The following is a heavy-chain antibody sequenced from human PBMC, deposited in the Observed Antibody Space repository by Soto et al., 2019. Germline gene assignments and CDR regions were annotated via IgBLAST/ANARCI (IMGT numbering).Heavy chain of an antibody. CDR2: VYWDDSK. CDR1: GFSLSTRDVG. J-gene: IGHJ4*02. CDR3: AHCRGGVASF. V-gene: IGHV2-5*02. D-gene: IGHD2-2*01. Sequence: QITLNESGPTLVKPTQTLTLTCTFSGFSLSTRDVGVGWIRQPPGEALEWLGVVYWDDSKTYSPSLESRLTIPHDTSNTQVVLRMTQMDPVETATYYCAHCRGGVASFWGQGTLVTVSS.